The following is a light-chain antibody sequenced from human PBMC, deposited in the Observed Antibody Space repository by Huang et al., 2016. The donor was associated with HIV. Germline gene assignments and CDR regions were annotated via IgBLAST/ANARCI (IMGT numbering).Light chain of an antibody. CDR2: WAS. CDR1: QNILSTSTNKNY. CDR3: QQYYTLPG. V-gene: IGKV4-1*01. J-gene: IGKJ1*01. Sequence: DIVLTQSPDSLAVSLGERATINCKSSQNILSTSTNKNYLAWYQLKPGRPPKLRISWASTREPGVPDRVSGSGSGTDFALTISSLQPEDVAIYYCQQYYTLPGFGQGTKVEI.